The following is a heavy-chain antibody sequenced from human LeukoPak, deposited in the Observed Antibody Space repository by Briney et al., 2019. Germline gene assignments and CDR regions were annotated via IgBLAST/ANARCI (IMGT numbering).Heavy chain of an antibody. Sequence: ASETLSLTCAVSGVSISSSNWWSWVRQPPGKGLEWIGEIYHSGSTNYNPSLKSRVTISVDKSKNQFSLKLSSVTAADTAVYYCARECIAAAGYSGDWFDPWGQGTLVTVSS. CDR3: ARECIAAAGYSGDWFDP. CDR1: GVSISSSNW. D-gene: IGHD6-13*01. J-gene: IGHJ5*02. CDR2: IYHSGST. V-gene: IGHV4-4*02.